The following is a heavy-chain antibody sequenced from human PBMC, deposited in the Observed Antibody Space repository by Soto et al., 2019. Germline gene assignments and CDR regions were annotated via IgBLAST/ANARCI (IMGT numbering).Heavy chain of an antibody. CDR1: GISLSAYW. Sequence: EVQLVESGGGLVQPGGSLRLSCAASGISLSAYWMHWVRQVPGKGLEWIARINEDGRSTSYMDSVKGRFTISRDKARDTLYLQMNSLRLEDTAVYYCARGWVERLPRQPPSDYWGQGPLVTVSS. V-gene: IGHV3-74*01. CDR3: ARGWVERLPRQPPSDY. D-gene: IGHD3-3*01. J-gene: IGHJ4*02. CDR2: INEDGRST.